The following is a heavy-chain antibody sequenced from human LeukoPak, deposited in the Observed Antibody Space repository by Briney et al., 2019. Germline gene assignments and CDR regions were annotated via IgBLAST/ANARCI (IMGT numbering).Heavy chain of an antibody. V-gene: IGHV1-69*13. D-gene: IGHD2-2*01. CDR2: IIPIFGTA. CDR3: ARAPCSSTSCRRRSAFDY. CDR1: GGTFSSYA. J-gene: IGHJ4*02. Sequence: SVKVSCKASGGTFSSYAISWVRQAPGQGLEWMGGIIPIFGTANYAQKFQGRVTITADESTSTAYMELSSLRSEDTAVYYCARAPCSSTSCRRRSAFDYWGQGTLVTVSS.